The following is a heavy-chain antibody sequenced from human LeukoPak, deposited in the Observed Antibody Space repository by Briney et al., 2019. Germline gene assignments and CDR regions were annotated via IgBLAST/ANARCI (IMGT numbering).Heavy chain of an antibody. Sequence: PGGSLRLSCAASGFTFSSYAMHWVRRAPGKGLEWVSYISSSGSTIYYADSVKGRFTISRDNAKNSLYLQMNSLRAEDTAVYYCARPSVAAAGKDYWGQGTLVTVSS. CDR2: ISSSGSTI. CDR3: ARPSVAAAGKDY. CDR1: GFTFSSYA. J-gene: IGHJ4*02. V-gene: IGHV3-48*04. D-gene: IGHD6-13*01.